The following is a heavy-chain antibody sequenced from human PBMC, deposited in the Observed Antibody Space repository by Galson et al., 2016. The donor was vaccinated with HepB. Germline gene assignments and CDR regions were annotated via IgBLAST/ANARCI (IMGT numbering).Heavy chain of an antibody. CDR3: ARDLAEYHILTDDYSQDYYYYGMDV. J-gene: IGHJ6*02. D-gene: IGHD3-9*01. CDR2: INAGNDNT. Sequence: SVKVSCKASGYTFTSHSMHWVRQAPGQRLEWMGWINAGNDNTKYSKKFQGRVTITRDTFASTAYMELSSLRSEDTAVFYCARDLAEYHILTDDYSQDYYYYGMDVWGQGTTVTVSS. V-gene: IGHV1-3*01. CDR1: GYTFTSHS.